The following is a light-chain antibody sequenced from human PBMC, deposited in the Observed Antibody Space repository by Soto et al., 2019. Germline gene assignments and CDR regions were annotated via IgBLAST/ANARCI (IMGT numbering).Light chain of an antibody. CDR1: SSDVGGYNY. Sequence: QSVLTQPRSASGSPGQSVTISCTGTSSDVGGYNYVSWYQQHPGKAPKLMISEVSKRPSGVPDRFSGSKSGNTASLTVSGLQAEDEADYYCSSFAGNNNVVFGGGTKLTVL. CDR2: EVS. CDR3: SSFAGNNNVV. J-gene: IGLJ2*01. V-gene: IGLV2-8*01.